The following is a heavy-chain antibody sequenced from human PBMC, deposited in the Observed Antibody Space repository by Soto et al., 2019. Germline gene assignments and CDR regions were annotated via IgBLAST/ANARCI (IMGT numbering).Heavy chain of an antibody. V-gene: IGHV1-69*13. Sequence: GASVKVSCKASGGTFSSYAISWVRQAPGQGLEWMGGIIPIFGTANYAQKFQGRVTITADESTSTAYMELSSLRSEDTAVYYCARSTYYYDSSGYYQEAPFDYWGQGTLVTVS. CDR2: IIPIFGTA. D-gene: IGHD3-22*01. J-gene: IGHJ4*02. CDR3: ARSTYYYDSSGYYQEAPFDY. CDR1: GGTFSSYA.